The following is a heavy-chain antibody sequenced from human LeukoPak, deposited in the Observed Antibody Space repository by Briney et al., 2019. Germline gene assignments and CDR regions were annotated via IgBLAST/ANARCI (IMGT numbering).Heavy chain of an antibody. J-gene: IGHJ1*01. CDR2: ILHSGST. D-gene: IGHD2/OR15-2a*01. CDR3: ASGIYDNQY. Sequence: ASETLSLTCGVYSGSFSGHYWSWIRQPPGKGLEWIGEILHSGSTNYNPSFATRVTMSLDTANNQFSLKLRSVTAADTGVYYCASGIYDNQYWGQGTLVTVSS. V-gene: IGHV4-34*12. CDR1: SGSFSGHY.